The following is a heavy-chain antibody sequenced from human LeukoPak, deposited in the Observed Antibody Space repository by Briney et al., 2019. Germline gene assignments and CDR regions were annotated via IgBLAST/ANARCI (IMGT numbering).Heavy chain of an antibody. CDR3: ARAAADPYYYYYYMDV. D-gene: IGHD6-13*01. V-gene: IGHV4-59*11. CDR2: IYYSGST. J-gene: IGHJ6*03. CDR1: GGSISSHY. Sequence: SETLSLTCTVSGGSISSHYWSWIRQPPRKGLEWIGYIYYSGSTNYNPSLKSRVTISVDTSKNQFSLKLSSVTAADTAVYYCARAAADPYYYYYYMDVWGKGTTVTVSS.